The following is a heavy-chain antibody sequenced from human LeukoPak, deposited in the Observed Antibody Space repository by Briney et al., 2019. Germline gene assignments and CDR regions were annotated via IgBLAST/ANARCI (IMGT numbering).Heavy chain of an antibody. V-gene: IGHV5-51*01. CDR1: GYTFTTYW. J-gene: IGHJ4*02. CDR3: ARRYYDILTGYFFFDY. CDR2: IYPGASDT. Sequence: GESLKISCKGSGYTFTTYWIGWVRQMPGKGLEWMGIIYPGASDTRYSPSFQGQVTVSADKSISTAYLQWSSLKASDTAIYYCARRYYDILTGYFFFDYWAQGTLVTVPS. D-gene: IGHD3-9*01.